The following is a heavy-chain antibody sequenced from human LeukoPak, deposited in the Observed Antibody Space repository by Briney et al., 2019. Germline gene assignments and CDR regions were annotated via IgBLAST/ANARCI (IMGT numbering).Heavy chain of an antibody. CDR2: ISSSSSYI. D-gene: IGHD4-23*01. V-gene: IGHV3-21*01. J-gene: IGHJ4*02. CDR3: ARDRWSSGTFDY. CDR1: GFTFSSYS. Sequence: PGGSLRLSCAASGFTFSSYSMNWVRKAPGKGLEWVSSISSSSSYIYYADSVQGRFTISRDNAKNSLYLQMNSLRAEDTAVYYCARDRWSSGTFDYWGQGTLVTVSS.